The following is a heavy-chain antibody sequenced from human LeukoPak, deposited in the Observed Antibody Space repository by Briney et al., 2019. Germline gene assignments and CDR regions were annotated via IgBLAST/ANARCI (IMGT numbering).Heavy chain of an antibody. J-gene: IGHJ4*02. Sequence: SETLSLTRTVSGGSISSSGYYWGWIRQSPENGLEWIGSFYYNGDTCYNPSLKNRVIISVDRSKNQFSLKVNSVTAADTAVYYCTRQGVMGTDYWGQGILVTVSS. CDR3: TRQGVMGTDY. CDR2: FYYNGDT. D-gene: IGHD2-21*01. V-gene: IGHV4-39*01. CDR1: GGSISSSGYY.